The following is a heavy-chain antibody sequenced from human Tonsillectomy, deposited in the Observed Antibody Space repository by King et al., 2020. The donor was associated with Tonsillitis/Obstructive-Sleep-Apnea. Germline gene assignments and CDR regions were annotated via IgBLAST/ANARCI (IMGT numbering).Heavy chain of an antibody. V-gene: IGHV3-48*03. CDR1: GFTFSTYE. D-gene: IGHD2-21*01. CDR3: QAPYYPNDH. J-gene: IGHJ4*02. Sequence: VQLVESGGGLVQPGGSLRLSCTASGFTFSTYEMNWVRQAPGKGLEWVSYISNSGTTIYYADSVKGRFTISRDNAENSLSLQMNNLRAEDTAVYYCQAPYYPNDHWGQGTLVTVSS. CDR2: ISNSGTTI.